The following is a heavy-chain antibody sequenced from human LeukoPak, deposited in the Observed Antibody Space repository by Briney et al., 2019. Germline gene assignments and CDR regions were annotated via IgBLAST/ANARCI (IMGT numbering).Heavy chain of an antibody. CDR1: GGSISSYY. J-gene: IGHJ4*02. D-gene: IGHD3-9*01. V-gene: IGHV4-59*01. CDR2: IYYSGST. CDR3: ARQHNYDILTGYPYYFDY. Sequence: SETLSLTCTVSGGSISSYYWSWIRQPPGKGLEWIGYIYYSGSTNYNPSLKSRVTISVDTSKNQFSLKLSSVTAADTAVYYCARQHNYDILTGYPYYFDYWGQGTLVTVSS.